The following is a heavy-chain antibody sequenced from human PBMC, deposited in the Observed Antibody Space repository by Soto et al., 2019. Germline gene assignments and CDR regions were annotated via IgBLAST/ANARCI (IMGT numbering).Heavy chain of an antibody. V-gene: IGHV4-39*07. CDR2: IYYSGNT. D-gene: IGHD6-19*01. Sequence: SETLSLTCTVSGGSIRSSRCHWGWIRQPPGKGLEWIASIYYSGNTYYNPSLKSRVTISVDTSKNQFSLKLSSVTAADTAVYYCAGGGLLPDFWGQGTLVTVSS. J-gene: IGHJ4*02. CDR3: AGGGLLPDF. CDR1: GGSIRSSRCH.